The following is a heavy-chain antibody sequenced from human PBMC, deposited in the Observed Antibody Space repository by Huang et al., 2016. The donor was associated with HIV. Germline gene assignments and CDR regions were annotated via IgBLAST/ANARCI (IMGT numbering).Heavy chain of an antibody. CDR3: AREGQKRYEKPIGAFEI. D-gene: IGHD1-20*01. J-gene: IGHJ3*02. CDR2: IVPLLSTT. CDR1: GGTFSSVA. V-gene: IGHV1-69*13. Sequence: VELVQSGTEVRRPGSSVKISCRASGGTFSSVAFNWVRHAPGQGLGYMGGIVPLLSTTNYAAKFQGKLTNAADKSTSTVCMEWRRLASEDTRVFYCAREGQKRYEKPIGAFEIWGQGTSVVVST.